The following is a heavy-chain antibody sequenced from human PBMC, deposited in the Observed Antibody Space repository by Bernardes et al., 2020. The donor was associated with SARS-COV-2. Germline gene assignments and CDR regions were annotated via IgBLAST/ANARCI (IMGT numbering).Heavy chain of an antibody. CDR2: ISYEGSKE. D-gene: IGHD1-26*01. V-gene: IGHV3-30*18. J-gene: IGHJ6*02. CDR1: GFTLNNFG. CDR3: AKRKQIFHLSEWDVGMYV. Sequence: GGSLSLSCAASGFTLNNFGIHWVRQAPGKGLEWVSLISYEGSKEFYADFVRGRFTISRDNSKRAVYLQMNSLGPEDTAVYYCAKRKQIFHLSEWDVGMYVWGQGTTVTVS.